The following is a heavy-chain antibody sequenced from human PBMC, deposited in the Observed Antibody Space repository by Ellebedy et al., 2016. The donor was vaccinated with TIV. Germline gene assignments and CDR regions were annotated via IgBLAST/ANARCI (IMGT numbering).Heavy chain of an antibody. CDR1: GGSITSYY. CDR3: ARSGRLSGVLVMDY. CDR2: INYSGST. Sequence: MPSETLSLTCSVSGGSITSYYCSWIRPLPGKGLARIAYINYSGSTNYNPSLKSRVSIPVDTSKNQFSLKLSSVTAADTAVYYCARSGRLSGVLVMDYWGLGTLVTGSS. J-gene: IGHJ4*02. V-gene: IGHV4-59*01. D-gene: IGHD3-10*01.